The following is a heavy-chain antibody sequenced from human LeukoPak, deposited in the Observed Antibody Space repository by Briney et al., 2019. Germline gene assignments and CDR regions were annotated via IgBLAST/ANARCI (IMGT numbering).Heavy chain of an antibody. J-gene: IGHJ1*01. CDR1: GGSISSYY. V-gene: IGHV4-59*01. CDR2: IYHSGST. Sequence: SETLSLTCTVSGGSISSYYWSWIRQPPGKGLEWNGYIYHSGSTNYNPSLQSRVTISVDTSKNQFSLNLNSVTAADTAVYYCARGGAARLHFQNWGQGTLVTVSS. D-gene: IGHD6-6*01. CDR3: ARGGAARLHFQN.